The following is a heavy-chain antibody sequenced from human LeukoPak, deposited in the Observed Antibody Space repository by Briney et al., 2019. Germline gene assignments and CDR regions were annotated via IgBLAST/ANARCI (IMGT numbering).Heavy chain of an antibody. CDR2: IYHSGST. J-gene: IGHJ4*02. CDR1: GYSISSGYY. D-gene: IGHD6-6*01. CDR3: ARDFLPLKRFSSSSAPFDY. V-gene: IGHV4-38-2*02. Sequence: SETLSLTCTVSGYSISSGYYWGWIRQPPGKGLEWIGSIYHSGSTYYNPSLKSRVTISVDTSKNQFSLKLSSVTAADTAVYYCARDFLPLKRFSSSSAPFDYWGQGTLVTVSS.